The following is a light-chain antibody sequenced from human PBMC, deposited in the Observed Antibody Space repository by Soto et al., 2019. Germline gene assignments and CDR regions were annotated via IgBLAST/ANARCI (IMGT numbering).Light chain of an antibody. CDR2: EGS. Sequence: QSVLTQPASVSGSPGQSITISCTGTSSDVGSYNLVSWYQQHPGKAPKLMIYEGSQRPSGVSNRFSGSKSGNTASLTISGLQAEDEADYYWCAYAGSSTLVVFGGGTQLTVL. V-gene: IGLV2-23*01. CDR1: SSDVGSYNL. CDR3: CAYAGSSTLVV. J-gene: IGLJ2*01.